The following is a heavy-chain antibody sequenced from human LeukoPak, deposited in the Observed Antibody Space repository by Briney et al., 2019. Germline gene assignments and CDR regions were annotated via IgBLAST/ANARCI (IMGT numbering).Heavy chain of an antibody. Sequence: GGSLRLSCAASGFTFSSYGIHWVRQAPGKGLEWVAFIRYDGSNKYYADSVKGRFTISRDNSKNTLYLQMNSLRAEDTAVYYCAKDLRGYSGSPYYYYYMGVWGKGTTVTISS. V-gene: IGHV3-30*02. CDR3: AKDLRGYSGSPYYYYYMGV. D-gene: IGHD1-26*01. CDR1: GFTFSSYG. J-gene: IGHJ6*03. CDR2: IRYDGSNK.